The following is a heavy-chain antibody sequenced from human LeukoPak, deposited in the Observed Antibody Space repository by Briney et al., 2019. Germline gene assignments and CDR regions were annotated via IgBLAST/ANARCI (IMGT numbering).Heavy chain of an antibody. CDR3: ARDASGSFYDY. V-gene: IGHV3-7*01. CDR1: GFTFSTYW. J-gene: IGHJ4*02. D-gene: IGHD1-26*01. Sequence: GGSLRLSCAASGFTFSTYWMTWVRQAPGKGLEWVANINRDGSEKYYVDSVKGRFTISRDNAKNSLYLQMASLRAEDTAMYYCARDASGSFYDYWGQGTLVTVSS. CDR2: INRDGSEK.